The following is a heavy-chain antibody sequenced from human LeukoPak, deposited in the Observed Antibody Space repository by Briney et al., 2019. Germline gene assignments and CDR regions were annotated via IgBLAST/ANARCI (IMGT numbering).Heavy chain of an antibody. V-gene: IGHV3-23*01. CDR2: ISGSGGST. Sequence: QPGGSLRLSCAASGFTFSSYAMSWVRQAPGKGLEWVSAISGSGGSTYYADSAKGRFTISRDNSKNTLYLQMSSLRAEDTAVYYCAKDNSALYYYDSSGPAFDYWGQGTLVTVSS. D-gene: IGHD3-22*01. CDR1: GFTFSSYA. J-gene: IGHJ4*02. CDR3: AKDNSALYYYDSSGPAFDY.